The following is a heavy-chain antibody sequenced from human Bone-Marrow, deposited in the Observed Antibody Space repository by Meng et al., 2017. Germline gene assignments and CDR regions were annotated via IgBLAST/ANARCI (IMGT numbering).Heavy chain of an antibody. CDR1: GFIFSDYT. D-gene: IGHD6-19*01. CDR2: TSSSGGYI. V-gene: IGHV3-21*01. Sequence: GESLKISCAASGFIFSDYTMNWVCQAPGKGLEWVSSTSSSGGYIYYADSLKGRFTISRDNAKNSVYLQMNSLRAEDTAVYYCARDKTYSSGWLDAFDIWGQGTMVTVSS. J-gene: IGHJ3*02. CDR3: ARDKTYSSGWLDAFDI.